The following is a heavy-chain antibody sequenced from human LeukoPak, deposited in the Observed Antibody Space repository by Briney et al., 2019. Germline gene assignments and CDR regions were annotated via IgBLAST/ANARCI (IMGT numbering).Heavy chain of an antibody. D-gene: IGHD1-26*01. CDR1: GFTFSSYS. CDR2: VTSSSSSM. CDR3: ARVSGSYGDSAY. V-gene: IGHV3-48*04. Sequence: GGSLRLSCAASGFTFSSYSMNWVRQAPGKGLEWISYVTSSSSSMYYADSVKGRFTISRDNAKNSLYLQMNSLRAEDTAVYYCARVSGSYGDSAYWGQGTLVTVSS. J-gene: IGHJ4*02.